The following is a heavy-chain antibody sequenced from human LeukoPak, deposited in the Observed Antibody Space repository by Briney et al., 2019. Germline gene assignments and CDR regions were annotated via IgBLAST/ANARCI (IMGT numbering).Heavy chain of an antibody. J-gene: IGHJ4*02. CDR3: ARIRCGHTDGVCYNY. Sequence: SETLSLTCGVYGVSFIGNYWSWIRQPPGKGPEWIGEIDHNGYAQYNPSLKSRVTISLDTSEKQFSLKLSSVTAADTGVYYCARIRCGHTDGVCYNYWGRGTLVTVSS. CDR1: GVSFIGNY. V-gene: IGHV4-34*01. CDR2: IDHNGYA. D-gene: IGHD2-8*01.